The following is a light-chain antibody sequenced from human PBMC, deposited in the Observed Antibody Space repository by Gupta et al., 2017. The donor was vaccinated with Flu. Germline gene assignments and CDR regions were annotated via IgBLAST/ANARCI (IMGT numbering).Light chain of an antibody. CDR1: QSIGSSD. J-gene: IGKJ5*01. Sequence: EIVLTQSPGTLSLSPGERASLSCRASQSIGSSDLAWYQQKPGQPPRLLIFDASSRATGIPDRISGSGSATDFTLTISRLEPEDFAVYYCQQYGRAPPSFGQGTRLDIE. V-gene: IGKV3-20*01. CDR3: QQYGRAPPS. CDR2: DAS.